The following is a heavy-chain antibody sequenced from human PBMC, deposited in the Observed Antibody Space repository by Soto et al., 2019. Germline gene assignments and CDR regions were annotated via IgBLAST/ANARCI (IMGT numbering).Heavy chain of an antibody. CDR2: IYTGGST. CDR3: ARAYGGNPALFDP. J-gene: IGHJ5*02. D-gene: IGHD4-17*01. Sequence: EVQLVESGGGLIQPGGSLRLSCAASGFTVSSDYMSWVRQAPGKGLEWVSVIYTGGSTYYADSVKGRFTFSRDNSKSTLYLQMNGLRGEDTAVYYCARAYGGNPALFDPWGQGTLVTVSS. V-gene: IGHV3-53*01. CDR1: GFTVSSDY.